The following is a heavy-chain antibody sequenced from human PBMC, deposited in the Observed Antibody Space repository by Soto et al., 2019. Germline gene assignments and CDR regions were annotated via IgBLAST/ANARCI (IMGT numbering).Heavy chain of an antibody. D-gene: IGHD3-16*01. Sequence: EVQLVESGGGLVQPGGSLRLSCAASGLTVSSNYMSWVRQAPGKGLEWVSVIYSGTTTHYADSVKGRFTISRDSSKNNLYLQMNSLRAEDTAVYYCARGYWVEGYGAGTYFDYWGQGTLVTVSS. CDR1: GLTVSSNY. V-gene: IGHV3-66*01. CDR3: ARGYWVEGYGAGTYFDY. CDR2: IYSGTTT. J-gene: IGHJ4*02.